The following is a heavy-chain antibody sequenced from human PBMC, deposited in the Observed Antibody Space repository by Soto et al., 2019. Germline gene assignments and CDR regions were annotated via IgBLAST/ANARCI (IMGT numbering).Heavy chain of an antibody. D-gene: IGHD2-15*01. V-gene: IGHV1-3*05. CDR3: ARGVAPYYFDY. CDR1: GYTFTSYA. Sequence: QVQLVQSGAEEKKPGASVKVPCKASGYTFTSYAMHWVRQAPGQRLEWMGWINAGNANTKYSHNFQGRVTIARDTSASTAYMELSSLRSEDTAVYYCARGVAPYYFDYWGQGTLVTVSS. CDR2: INAGNANT. J-gene: IGHJ4*02.